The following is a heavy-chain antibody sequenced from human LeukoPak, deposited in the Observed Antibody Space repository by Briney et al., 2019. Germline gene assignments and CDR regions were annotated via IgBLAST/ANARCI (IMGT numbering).Heavy chain of an antibody. J-gene: IGHJ4*02. V-gene: IGHV3-20*04. CDR1: GFTFDDYG. D-gene: IGHD3-22*01. CDR3: ARGSTYYYDSSGYYFIDY. Sequence: GXSLXLSCAASGFTFDDYGMSWVRQAPGKGLEWVSGINWNGGSTVYADSVKGRFTISRDNAKNSLYLQMNSLRAEDTALYYCARGSTYYYDSSGYYFIDYWGQGTLVTVSS. CDR2: INWNGGST.